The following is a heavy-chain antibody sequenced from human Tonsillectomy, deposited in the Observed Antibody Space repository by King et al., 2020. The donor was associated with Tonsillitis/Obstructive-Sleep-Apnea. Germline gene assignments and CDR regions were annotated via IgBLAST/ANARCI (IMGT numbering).Heavy chain of an antibody. J-gene: IGHJ4*02. V-gene: IGHV3-7*04. Sequence: VQLVESGGGLVQPGGSLRLSCAASGFTFSSYWMNWVRQAPGKGLEWVANIKQDGSEKYYVDSVKGRFTISRDNAKNSLYLQMDSLRVEDTAVYYCARDGFNYGVDHWGQGTLDTVSS. D-gene: IGHD3-16*01. CDR2: IKQDGSEK. CDR1: GFTFSSYW. CDR3: ARDGFNYGVDH.